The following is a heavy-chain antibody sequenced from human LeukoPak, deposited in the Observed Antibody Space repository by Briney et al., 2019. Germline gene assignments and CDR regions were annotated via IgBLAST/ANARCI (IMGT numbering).Heavy chain of an antibody. Sequence: GGSLRLSCAASGFTFSSYSMNWVRQAPGKGLEWVSSISSSGSYIYSADSVKGRFTISRDNAKNSLYLQMNSLRAEDTAVYYCARDGIIAQKGRSPNNYYYMDVWGKGTTVTISS. D-gene: IGHD1-26*01. CDR1: GFTFSSYS. V-gene: IGHV3-21*01. J-gene: IGHJ6*03. CDR3: ARDGIIAQKGRSPNNYYYMDV. CDR2: ISSSGSYI.